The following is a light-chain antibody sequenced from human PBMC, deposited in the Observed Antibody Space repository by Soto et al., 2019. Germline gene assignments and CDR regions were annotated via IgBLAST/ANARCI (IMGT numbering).Light chain of an antibody. CDR2: KVS. CDR3: MQGTRWLWT. V-gene: IGKV2-30*01. J-gene: IGKJ1*01. CDR1: QSLVFSDGNTY. Sequence: DVVLTQSPLSLPVALGQPASISCRSSQSLVFSDGNTYLNWFHQRPGQSPRRLIYKVSNRDSGVPDRFSGSGSGTDFTLKISRVEAEDVGVYHCMQGTRWLWTFGQGTKVEIK.